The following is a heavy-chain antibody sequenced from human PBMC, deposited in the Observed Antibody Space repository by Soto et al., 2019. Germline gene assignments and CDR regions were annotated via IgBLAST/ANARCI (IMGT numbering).Heavy chain of an antibody. J-gene: IGHJ6*02. V-gene: IGHV3-9*01. CDR3: GKDISPGGMDV. CDR2: IGWDSGRK. CDR1: GFTLNDYA. Sequence: EVQLVESGGGLVQPGGSLRLSCAASGFTLNDYAMHWVRQVPGKGLEWVSGIGWDSGRKGYPDSVKGRFTVSRDNARNSLYLQMDSLTTEDTDVYDWGKDISPGGMDVWGQGTTVTVSS.